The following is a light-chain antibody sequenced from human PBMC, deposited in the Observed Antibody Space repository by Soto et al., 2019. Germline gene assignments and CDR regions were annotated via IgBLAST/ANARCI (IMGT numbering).Light chain of an antibody. Sequence: EIVLTQSPDTLSLSPGERATLSCRASQRVSNNYLAWYLQKPGQAPKVLIHAASGRTTGIPDRFRGSGSGTDFTLTITRLEPEDFAVYYCQQYGNSPWTFGQGTKVEIK. CDR1: QRVSNNY. J-gene: IGKJ1*01. V-gene: IGKV3-20*01. CDR3: QQYGNSPWT. CDR2: AAS.